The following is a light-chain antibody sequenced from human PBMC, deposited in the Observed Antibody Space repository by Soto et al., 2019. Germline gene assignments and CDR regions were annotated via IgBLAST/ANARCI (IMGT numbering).Light chain of an antibody. J-gene: IGLJ1*01. CDR2: EAN. CDR1: NSDVRSYNL. CDR3: CTYASTSTSLV. V-gene: IGLV2-23*01. Sequence: QSVLTQPASVSGSPGQSITVSCTGTNSDVRSYNLISWYQQHPGKAPKLMIYEANKRPSGVSNRFSGSKSGNTASLTISGLQAEDEAEYFCCTYASTSTSLVFGTGTKLTVL.